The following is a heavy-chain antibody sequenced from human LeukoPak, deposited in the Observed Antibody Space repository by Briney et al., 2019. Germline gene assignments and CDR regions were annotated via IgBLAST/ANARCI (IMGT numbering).Heavy chain of an antibody. Sequence: GASVKFSSKASGYTFNSNNIHWLRQAPGQGLEWRGIINPNVGSTYYPQEFQGRVTMTRDTSTSTVFMELSSLRSEDTAVYYCARDRERTETTIGNVGELDYWGQGTLVTVSS. D-gene: IGHD4-17*01. CDR2: INPNVGST. CDR1: GYTFNSNN. J-gene: IGHJ4*02. CDR3: ARDRERTETTIGNVGELDY. V-gene: IGHV1-46*02.